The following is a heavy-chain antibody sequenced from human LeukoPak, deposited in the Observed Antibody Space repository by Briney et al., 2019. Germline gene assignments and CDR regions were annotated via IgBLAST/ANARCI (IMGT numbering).Heavy chain of an antibody. CDR2: INPSGGGT. J-gene: IGHJ4*02. Sequence: ASVKVSCKAPGYTFTSYYMHWVRQTPGQGLEWMGIINPSGGGTTYAQKFQGRVTMTRDTSTSTVYVELSSLTSVDTAVYYCAREEGAAAGTGIDYWGQGTLVTVSS. V-gene: IGHV1-46*01. CDR3: AREEGAAAGTGIDY. CDR1: GYTFTSYY. D-gene: IGHD6-13*01.